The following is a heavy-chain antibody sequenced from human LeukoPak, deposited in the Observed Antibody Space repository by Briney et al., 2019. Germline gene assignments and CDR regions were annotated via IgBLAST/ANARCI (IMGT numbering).Heavy chain of an antibody. CDR1: GFSFSSYG. Sequence: PGGSLRLSCAASGFSFSSYGMHWVRQAPGKGLEWVAFIRNDGNNIRYADSVKGRFTISRDNSKNTLYLQMNSLKSEDTAVYYCAKDVGEVDVGAHGYYYYGMDVWGQGTTVTVSS. D-gene: IGHD1-26*01. J-gene: IGHJ6*02. CDR2: IRNDGNNI. CDR3: AKDVGEVDVGAHGYYYYGMDV. V-gene: IGHV3-30*02.